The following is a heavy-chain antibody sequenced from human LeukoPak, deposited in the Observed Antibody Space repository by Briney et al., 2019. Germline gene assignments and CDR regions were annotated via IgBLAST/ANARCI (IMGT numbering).Heavy chain of an antibody. V-gene: IGHV3-53*01. Sequence: PGGSLRLSCAASGFTVSSNYMSWVRQAPGKGLECVSVIYSDGTTYYADSVKGRFTISRDKSKNTLYLQMNILRAEDTAVYYCAVYYYGSGSQKRYYYYMDVWDKGTTVTVSS. CDR3: AVYYYGSGSQKRYYYYMDV. CDR2: IYSDGTT. CDR1: GFTVSSNY. J-gene: IGHJ6*03. D-gene: IGHD3-10*01.